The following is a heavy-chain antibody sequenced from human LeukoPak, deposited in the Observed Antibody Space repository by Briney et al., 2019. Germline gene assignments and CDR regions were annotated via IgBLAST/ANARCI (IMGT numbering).Heavy chain of an antibody. V-gene: IGHV1-2*02. CDR2: INPNSGGT. J-gene: IGHJ6*03. D-gene: IGHD6-19*01. CDR1: GYTFTGYY. CDR3: ARDRSLASSGWYPVFYYYYYYMDV. Sequence: ASVKVSCKASGYTFTGYYMHWVRQAPGQGLEWMGWINPNSGGTNYAQKFQGRVTMTRDTSISTAYIELSRLRSDDTAVYYCARDRSLASSGWYPVFYYYYYYMDVWGKGTTVTVSS.